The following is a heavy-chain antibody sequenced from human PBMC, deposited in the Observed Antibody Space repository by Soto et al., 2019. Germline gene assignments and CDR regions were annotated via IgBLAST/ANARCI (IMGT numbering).Heavy chain of an antibody. J-gene: IGHJ5*02. CDR3: GRAHLGSDRYILEPFDP. D-gene: IGHD1-1*01. CDR2: TYYRSKWYN. CDR1: GDSVSSNSAT. V-gene: IGHV6-1*01. Sequence: PSRTLSLTCAISGDSVSSNSATWNWIRQSPSRGLEWLGRTYYRSKWYNDYAISVKSRITINPDTSKNQFSLQLNSVVPEDTAVYYCGRAHLGSDRYILEPFDPWGQGTLVTVSS.